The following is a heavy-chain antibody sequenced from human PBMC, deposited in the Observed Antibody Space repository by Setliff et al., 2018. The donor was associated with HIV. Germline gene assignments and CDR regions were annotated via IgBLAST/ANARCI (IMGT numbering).Heavy chain of an antibody. CDR2: IYQTGTT. D-gene: IGHD2-15*01. CDR3: ARGSGRFCSGGRCSALDY. Sequence: LSLTCTVSGGSINSGYYWGWIRQPPGKGLEWIGSIYQTGTTYYNPSLKSRVTISVDTSQNQFSLRLSSVTAADTAVYYCARGSGRFCSGGRCSALDYWGQGTPVTVSS. V-gene: IGHV4-38-2*02. CDR1: GGSINSGYY. J-gene: IGHJ4*02.